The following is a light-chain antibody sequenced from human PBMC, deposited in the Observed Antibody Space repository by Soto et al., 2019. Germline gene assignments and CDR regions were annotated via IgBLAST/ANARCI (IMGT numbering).Light chain of an antibody. V-gene: IGKV1-39*01. Sequence: DIQMTQSPSSLSASVGDRVTITCRTSQSISNYLSWCQQKPGKAPKLPIYAASSLQSGVPSRFSGSGSGTDFTLIISSLQPEDFATYFCQQSYGTPYTFGQGTKVDIK. CDR1: QSISNY. J-gene: IGKJ2*01. CDR2: AAS. CDR3: QQSYGTPYT.